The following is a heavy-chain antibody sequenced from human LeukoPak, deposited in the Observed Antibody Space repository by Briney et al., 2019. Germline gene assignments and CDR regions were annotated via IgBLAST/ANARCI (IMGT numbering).Heavy chain of an antibody. J-gene: IGHJ3*02. V-gene: IGHV1-69*06. CDR1: GGTFSSYA. CDR2: IIPIFGTA. D-gene: IGHD3-3*01. CDR3: ARGALYPPDAFDI. Sequence: SVKVSCKASGGTFSSYAISWVRQAPGQGLEWMGGIIPIFGTANYAQKFQGSVTITADKSTSTAYMELSSLRSEDTAVYYCARGALYPPDAFDIWGQGTMVTVSS.